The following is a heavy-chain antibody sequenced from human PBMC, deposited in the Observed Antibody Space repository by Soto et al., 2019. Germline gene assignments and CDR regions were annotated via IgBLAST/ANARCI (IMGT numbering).Heavy chain of an antibody. Sequence: SETLSLTCTVSGGSISSYYWSWIRQPPGKGLEWIGYIYYSGSTNYNPSLKSRVTISVDRSKNQFSLKLSSVTAADTAVYYCAILLYLELRGVVDYCGQRTLVPVSS. CDR3: AILLYLELRGVVDY. D-gene: IGHD1-7*01. V-gene: IGHV4-59*08. J-gene: IGHJ4*02. CDR2: IYYSGST. CDR1: GGSISSYY.